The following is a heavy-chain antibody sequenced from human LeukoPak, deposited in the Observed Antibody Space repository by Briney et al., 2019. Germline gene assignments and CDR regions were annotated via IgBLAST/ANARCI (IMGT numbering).Heavy chain of an antibody. CDR1: GFTFSSYS. CDR3: AREYRTVTAHFDY. V-gene: IGHV3-48*02. J-gene: IGHJ4*02. Sequence: GSLILSCAASGFTFSSYSMNGVRQAPGKGLEWVSYISSSSSTIYYADSVKGRFTISRDNAKNSLYLQMNSLRDEDTAVYYCAREYRTVTAHFDYWGQGTLVTVSS. D-gene: IGHD2-21*02. CDR2: ISSSSSTI.